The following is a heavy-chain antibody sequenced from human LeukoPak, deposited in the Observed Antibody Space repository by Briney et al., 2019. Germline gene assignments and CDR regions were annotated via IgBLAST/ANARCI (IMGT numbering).Heavy chain of an antibody. V-gene: IGHV4-59*01. Sequence: SETLSLTCTVSDGSISSYYWSWIRQPPGKGLEWIGYVYNSGSTDYNPSLKSRITISVGTSKNHFSLNLSSVTAADTAVYYCARGPDDGYNYIVYWGQGILVTVSS. J-gene: IGHJ4*02. CDR1: DGSISSYY. CDR3: ARGPDDGYNYIVY. D-gene: IGHD5-24*01. CDR2: VYNSGST.